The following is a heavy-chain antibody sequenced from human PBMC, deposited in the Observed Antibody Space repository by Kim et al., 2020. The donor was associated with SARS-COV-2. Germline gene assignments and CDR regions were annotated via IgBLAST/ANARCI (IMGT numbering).Heavy chain of an antibody. Sequence: SETLSLTCAVYGGSFSGYYWSWIRQPPGKGLEWIGEINHSGSTNYNPSLKSRVTISVDTSKNQFSLKLSSVTAADTAVYYCARGADSGSNFDYWGQGTLVTVSS. V-gene: IGHV4-34*01. D-gene: IGHD1-26*01. CDR1: GGSFSGYY. CDR2: INHSGST. J-gene: IGHJ4*02. CDR3: ARGADSGSNFDY.